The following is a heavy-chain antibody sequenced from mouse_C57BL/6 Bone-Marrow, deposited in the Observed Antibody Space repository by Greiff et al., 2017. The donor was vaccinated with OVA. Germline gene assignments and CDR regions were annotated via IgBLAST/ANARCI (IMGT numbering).Heavy chain of an antibody. J-gene: IGHJ3*01. V-gene: IGHV5-17*01. CDR2: ISSGSSTI. Sequence: EVQVVESGGGLVKPGGSLKLSCAASGSTFSDYGMHWVRQAPEKGLEWVAYISSGSSTIYYADTVKGRFTISRDNAKNTLFLQMTSLRSEDTAMYYCARPYYYGSAWFAYWGQGTLVTVSA. D-gene: IGHD1-1*01. CDR3: ARPYYYGSAWFAY. CDR1: GSTFSDYG.